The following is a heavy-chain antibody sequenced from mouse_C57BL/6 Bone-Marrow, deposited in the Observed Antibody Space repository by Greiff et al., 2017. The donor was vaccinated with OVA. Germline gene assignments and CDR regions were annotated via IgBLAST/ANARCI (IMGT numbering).Heavy chain of an antibody. Sequence: EVKLMESGGGLVQPGGSLKLSCAASGFTFSDYYMYWVRQTPEKRLEWVAYISNGGGSTYYPDTVKGRFTISRDNAKNTLYLQMSRLKSEDTAMYYCALLNWAWFAYWGQGTLVTVSA. D-gene: IGHD4-1*02. CDR1: GFTFSDYY. V-gene: IGHV5-12*01. CDR2: ISNGGGST. J-gene: IGHJ3*01. CDR3: ALLNWAWFAY.